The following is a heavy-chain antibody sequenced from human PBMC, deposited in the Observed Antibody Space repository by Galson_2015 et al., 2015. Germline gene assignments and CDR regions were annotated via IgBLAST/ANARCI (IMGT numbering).Heavy chain of an antibody. D-gene: IGHD6-13*01. V-gene: IGHV3-53*01. J-gene: IGHJ6*03. CDR3: ARESSPYYYMDV. CDR1: GFTFSKAW. CDR2: IYSGGST. Sequence: SLRLSCAASGFTFSKAWMTWVRQAPGKGLEWVSVIYSGGSTYYADSVKGRFTISRDNSKNTLYLQMNSLRAEDTAVYYCARESSPYYYMDVWGKGTTVTVSS.